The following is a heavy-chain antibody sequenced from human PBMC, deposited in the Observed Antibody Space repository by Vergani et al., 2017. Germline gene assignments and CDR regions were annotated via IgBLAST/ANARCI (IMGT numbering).Heavy chain of an antibody. CDR3: AGHNTYYYDSSGYYPLDY. J-gene: IGHJ4*02. V-gene: IGHV3-21*01. CDR1: GFTFSSYS. D-gene: IGHD3-22*01. CDR2: ISSSSSYI. Sequence: EVQLVESGGGLVKPGGSLRLSCAASGFTFSSYSMNWVRQAPGKGLEWVSSISSSSSYIYYADSVKGRFTISRANAKNSLYLQMNSMRAEDTAVYYCAGHNTYYYDSSGYYPLDYWGQGTLVTVSS.